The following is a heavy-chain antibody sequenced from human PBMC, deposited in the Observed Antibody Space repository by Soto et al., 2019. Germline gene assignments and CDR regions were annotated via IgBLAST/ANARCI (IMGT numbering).Heavy chain of an antibody. CDR2: INHNGST. V-gene: IGHV4-61*08. CDR3: AGRYCTGGSCYRP. Sequence: SETLSLTCTVSGGSISSGGYYWSCIRQHPGKGLEWIGYINHNGSTNYNPSLKSRVTISLDTSKNQFSLKLTSVTAADTAVYYCAGRYCTGGSCYRPWGQGTLVTVSS. CDR1: GGSISSGGYY. D-gene: IGHD2-15*01. J-gene: IGHJ4*02.